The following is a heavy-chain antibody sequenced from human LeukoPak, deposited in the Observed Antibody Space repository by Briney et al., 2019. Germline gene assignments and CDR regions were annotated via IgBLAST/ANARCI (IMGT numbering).Heavy chain of an antibody. CDR2: INHSGST. CDR3: ARPSYFGDYRHAFDV. V-gene: IGHV4-34*01. D-gene: IGHD3-10*01. J-gene: IGHJ3*01. Sequence: SETLSLTCAVYGGSFSGYYWSWIRQPPGKGLEWIGEINHSGSTNYNPSLKSRVTISVDTSKNQFSLKLSSVTAADTAVYYCARPSYFGDYRHAFDVWGQGTMVTVSS. CDR1: GGSFSGYY.